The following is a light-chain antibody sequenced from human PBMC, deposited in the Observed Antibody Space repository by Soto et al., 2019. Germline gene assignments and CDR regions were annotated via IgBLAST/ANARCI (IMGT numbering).Light chain of an antibody. V-gene: IGKV3-20*01. J-gene: IGKJ2*01. CDR1: QSVSNNY. CDR3: QPYGSSPPYT. Sequence: EVVLTQSPGTLSLSPGERATLSCRASQSVSNNYFAWYQPKPGQAPRLLIFGSSDSATGIPDRFRGSGSGTDFTLTISRLEPEDFAVYYCQPYGSSPPYTFGQGTKLEIK. CDR2: GSS.